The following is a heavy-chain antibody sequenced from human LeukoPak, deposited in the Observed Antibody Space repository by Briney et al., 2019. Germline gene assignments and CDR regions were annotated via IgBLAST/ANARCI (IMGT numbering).Heavy chain of an antibody. V-gene: IGHV4-4*07. CDR3: ARASIPRYDFWSGYTAFDI. J-gene: IGHJ3*02. CDR2: IYTSGST. D-gene: IGHD3-3*01. CDR1: GGSISSYY. Sequence: SETLSLTCTVSGGSISSYYWSWIRQPAAKGLEWIGRIYTSGSTNYNPSLKSRVTMSVDTSKNQFSLKLSSVTAADTAVYYCARASIPRYDFWSGYTAFDIWGQGTMVTVSS.